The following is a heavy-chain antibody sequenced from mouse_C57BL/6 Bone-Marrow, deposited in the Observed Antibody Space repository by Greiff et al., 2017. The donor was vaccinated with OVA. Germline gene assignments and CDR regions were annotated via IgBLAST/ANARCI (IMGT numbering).Heavy chain of an antibody. CDR2: IYPRSGNT. Sequence: QVQLKQSGAELARPGASVKLSCKASGYTFTSYGISWVKQRTGQGLEWIGEIYPRSGNTYYNEKFKGKATLTADKSSSPAYMELRSLTSEDSAVYFCAIGGDYHLYFDVWGTGTTVTVSS. CDR3: AIGGDYHLYFDV. CDR1: GYTFTSYG. V-gene: IGHV1-81*01. J-gene: IGHJ1*03. D-gene: IGHD2-4*01.